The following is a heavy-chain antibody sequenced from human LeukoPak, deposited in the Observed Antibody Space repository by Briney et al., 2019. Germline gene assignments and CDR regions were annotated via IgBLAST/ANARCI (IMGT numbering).Heavy chain of an antibody. Sequence: SETLSLTCAVYGGSFSGYYWSWIRQPPGKGLEWIGEINHSGSTNYNPSLKSRLTISVDTSKNQFSLKLSSVTAADTAVYYCARGSTYWGQGTLVTVSS. CDR2: INHSGST. J-gene: IGHJ4*02. V-gene: IGHV4-34*01. CDR3: ARGSTY. CDR1: GGSFSGYY.